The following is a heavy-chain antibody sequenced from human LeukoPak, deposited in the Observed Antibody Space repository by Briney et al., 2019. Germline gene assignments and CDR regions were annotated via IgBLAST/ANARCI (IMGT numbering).Heavy chain of an antibody. Sequence: GASVKVSCRASGYTFTSYGISWVRRAPGQGLEWMGWISAYNGNTNYAQKLQGRVTMTTDTSTSTAYMELRSLRSDDTAVYYCARDRSAMGSPRFDYWGQGTLVTVSS. V-gene: IGHV1-18*01. CDR1: GYTFTSYG. J-gene: IGHJ4*02. CDR2: ISAYNGNT. CDR3: ARDRSAMGSPRFDY. D-gene: IGHD2-2*01.